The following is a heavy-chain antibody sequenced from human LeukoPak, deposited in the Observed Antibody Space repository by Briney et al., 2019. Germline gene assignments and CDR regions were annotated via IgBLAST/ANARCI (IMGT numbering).Heavy chain of an antibody. CDR3: ARHVGYNSSWVDY. V-gene: IGHV5-10-1*01. J-gene: IGHJ4*02. CDR2: IDPSDSYT. Sequence: GESLNISCKGSGYSFTSYWISWVRQMPGKGLEWMGRIDPSDSYTNYSPSFQGHVTISADKSISTAYLQWSSVKASDTAMYYCARHVGYNSSWVDYWGQGTLVTVSS. CDR1: GYSFTSYW. D-gene: IGHD6-13*01.